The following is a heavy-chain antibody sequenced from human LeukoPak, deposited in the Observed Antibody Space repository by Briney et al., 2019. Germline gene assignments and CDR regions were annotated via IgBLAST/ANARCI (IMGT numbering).Heavy chain of an antibody. CDR1: GFTFSSYA. V-gene: IGHV3-30*04. Sequence: GGSLRLSCAASGFTFSSYAMHWVRQAPGKGLEWVAVISYDGSNKYYADSVKGRFTISRDNSKNTLYLQMNSLRAEDTAVYYCARRVRPERYCGGDCYSSEYFQHWGQGTLVTVSP. CDR2: ISYDGSNK. CDR3: ARRVRPERYCGGDCYSSEYFQH. J-gene: IGHJ1*01. D-gene: IGHD2-21*02.